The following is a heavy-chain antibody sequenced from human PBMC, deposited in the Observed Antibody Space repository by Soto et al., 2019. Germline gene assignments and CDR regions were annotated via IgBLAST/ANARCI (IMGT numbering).Heavy chain of an antibody. CDR2: INAGNGNT. D-gene: IGHD3-10*01. CDR1: GYTFTSYA. V-gene: IGHV1-3*01. J-gene: IGHJ4*02. CDR3: ARVLPLMVRGVTRDY. Sequence: ASVKVSCKASGYTFTSYAMHWVRQAPGQRLEWMGWINAGNGNTKYSQKFQGRVTITRDTSASTAYMELSSLRSEDTAVYYCARVLPLMVRGVTRDYWGQGTLVTVSS.